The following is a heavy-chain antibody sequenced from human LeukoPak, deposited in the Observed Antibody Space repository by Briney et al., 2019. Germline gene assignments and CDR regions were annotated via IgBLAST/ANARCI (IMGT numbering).Heavy chain of an antibody. Sequence: GASVKVSCKASGYIFSSHGISWVRQAPGEGLEWMGWITTYKGNMAYAPKFQGRVTMTTDTSTSTAYMGLRSLRSDDTAVYYCARDENESGSGTFYSIGMDVWGHGTTVTVSS. D-gene: IGHD3-10*01. J-gene: IGHJ6*02. CDR3: ARDENESGSGTFYSIGMDV. V-gene: IGHV1-18*01. CDR1: GYIFSSHG. CDR2: ITTYKGNM.